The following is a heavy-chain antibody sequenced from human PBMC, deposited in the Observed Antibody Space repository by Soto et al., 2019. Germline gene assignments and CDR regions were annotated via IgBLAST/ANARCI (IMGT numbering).Heavy chain of an antibody. CDR2: IYPGDSDT. CDR1: GYSFTSYW. J-gene: IGHJ3*02. CDR3: ASLAYCGGDCYYDAFDI. V-gene: IGHV5-51*01. D-gene: IGHD2-21*02. Sequence: GESLKISCKGSGYSFTSYWIGWVRQMTGKGLEWMGIIYPGDSDTRYSPSFQGQVTIPADKSISTAYLQWSSLKASDTAMYYCASLAYCGGDCYYDAFDIWGQGTMVTVSS.